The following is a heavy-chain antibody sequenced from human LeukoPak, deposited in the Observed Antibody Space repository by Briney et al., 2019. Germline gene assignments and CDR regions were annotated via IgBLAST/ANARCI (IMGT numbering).Heavy chain of an antibody. CDR2: IKQDGSEK. CDR3: VLHDFWSGYYTSGGY. D-gene: IGHD3-3*01. Sequence: GGSLRLSCAASGFTFSSYWMSWVRQAPGKGLEWVANIKQDGSEKYYVDSVKGRFTISRDNAKNSLYLQMNSLRAEDTAVYYCVLHDFWSGYYTSGGYWGQGTLVTVSS. V-gene: IGHV3-7*01. CDR1: GFTFSSYW. J-gene: IGHJ4*02.